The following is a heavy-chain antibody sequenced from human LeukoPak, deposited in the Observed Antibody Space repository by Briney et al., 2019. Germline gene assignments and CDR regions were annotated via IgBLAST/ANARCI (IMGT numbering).Heavy chain of an antibody. CDR2: IYTSGST. CDR1: GGSISSGSYY. V-gene: IGHV4-61*02. J-gene: IGHJ4*02. Sequence: SETLSLTCTVSGGSISSGSYYWSWIRQPAGKGLEWIGRIYTSGSTNYNPSLKSRVTISVDTSKNQFSLKLSSVTAADTAVYYCARTNSYGYQRRGYYFDYWGQGTLVTVSS. CDR3: ARTNSYGYQRRGYYFDY. D-gene: IGHD5-18*01.